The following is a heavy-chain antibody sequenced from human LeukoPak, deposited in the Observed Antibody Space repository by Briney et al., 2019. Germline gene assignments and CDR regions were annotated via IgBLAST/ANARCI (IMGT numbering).Heavy chain of an antibody. Sequence: GGSLRLSCAASGFTFSSYAMSWVRQAPGKGLEWVSAISGSGGSTYYADSVKGRFTISRDNSKNTLYLQMNSLRAEDTAVYYCARDIVPGEYYYYGMDVWGQGTTVTVSS. J-gene: IGHJ6*02. CDR2: ISGSGGST. CDR1: GFTFSSYA. D-gene: IGHD2-15*01. V-gene: IGHV3-23*01. CDR3: ARDIVPGEYYYYGMDV.